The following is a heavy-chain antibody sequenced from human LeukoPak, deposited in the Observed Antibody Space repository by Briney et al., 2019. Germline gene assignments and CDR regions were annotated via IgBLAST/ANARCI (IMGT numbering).Heavy chain of an antibody. CDR2: IKQDGSEK. Sequence: GGSLRLSCAASGFTFSSYWMSWVRQAPGKGLEWVANIKQDGSEKYYVDSVKSRFTISRDNAKNSLYLQMNSLRAEDTAVYYCARDSTYSSSWASYYFDYWGQGTLVTVSS. CDR3: ARDSTYSSSWASYYFDY. V-gene: IGHV3-7*01. J-gene: IGHJ4*02. CDR1: GFTFSSYW. D-gene: IGHD6-13*01.